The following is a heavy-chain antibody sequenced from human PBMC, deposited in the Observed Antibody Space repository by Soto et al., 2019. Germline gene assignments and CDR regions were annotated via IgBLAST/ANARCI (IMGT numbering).Heavy chain of an antibody. Sequence: ASVKVSCKASGYTFTSYGISWVRQAPGQGLEWMGWISAYNGNTNYAQKLQGRVTMTTDTSTSTAYMEMRSLRSDDTAVYYCARYVGYCTNGVCYFSADDAFDIWGQGTMVTVSS. D-gene: IGHD2-8*01. J-gene: IGHJ3*02. V-gene: IGHV1-18*01. CDR2: ISAYNGNT. CDR3: ARYVGYCTNGVCYFSADDAFDI. CDR1: GYTFTSYG.